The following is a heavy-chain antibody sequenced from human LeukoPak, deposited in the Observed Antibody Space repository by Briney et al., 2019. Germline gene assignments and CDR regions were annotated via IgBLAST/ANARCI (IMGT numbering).Heavy chain of an antibody. CDR2: IYHSGST. Sequence: SETLSLTCTVSGGSISSSGYYWGWIRQPPGKGLEWIGSIYHSGSTYYNPSLKSRVTISVDTSKNQFSLKLSSVTAADTAVYYCTTYYDSSGYRGIAFDIWGQGTMVTVSS. CDR1: GGSISSSGYY. J-gene: IGHJ3*02. D-gene: IGHD3-22*01. V-gene: IGHV4-39*01. CDR3: TTYYDSSGYRGIAFDI.